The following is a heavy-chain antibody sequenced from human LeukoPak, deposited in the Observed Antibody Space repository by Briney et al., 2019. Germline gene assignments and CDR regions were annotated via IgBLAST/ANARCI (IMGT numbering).Heavy chain of an antibody. CDR2: IKQDGSEQ. V-gene: IGHV3-7*01. D-gene: IGHD6-6*01. CDR3: ARDVAPRTTDG. J-gene: IGHJ4*02. CDR1: GFTFSSYW. Sequence: GGSLRLSCEASGFTFSSYWMNWVRQAPGKGLEWVANIKQDGSEQYYVDSVKGRFTISRDNAKNSLYLQMNNLRAEDTAVYYCARDVAPRTTDGWGQGTLVTVSS.